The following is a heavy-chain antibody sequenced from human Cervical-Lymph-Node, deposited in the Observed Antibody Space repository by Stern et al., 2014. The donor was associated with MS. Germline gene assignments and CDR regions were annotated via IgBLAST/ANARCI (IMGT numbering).Heavy chain of an antibody. CDR2: IYYSGST. V-gene: IGHV4-30-4*01. J-gene: IGHJ4*02. CDR1: GGSISSGDYY. D-gene: IGHD3-22*01. CDR3: ARDSSGYYLILDY. Sequence: QVQLQESGPGLVKPSQTLSLTCTVSGGSISSGDYYWSWIRQPPGKGLEWIGYIYYSGSTYYNPSLKSRVTISADTSKNQFSLKLSSVTAADTAVYYCARDSSGYYLILDYWGQGTLVTVSS.